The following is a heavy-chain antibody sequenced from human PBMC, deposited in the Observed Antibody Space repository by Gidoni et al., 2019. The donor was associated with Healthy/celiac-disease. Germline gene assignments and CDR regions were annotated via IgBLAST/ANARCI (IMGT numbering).Heavy chain of an antibody. D-gene: IGHD2-2*01. CDR1: GYTFTGYC. CDR2: INPHSGGT. V-gene: IGHV1-2*04. Sequence: QVQLVQSGAEVKKPGASVKVSCKASGYTFTGYCMHWLRQAPGQGLEWMGWINPHSGGTNYAQKFQGWVTMTRDTSISTAYMELSRLRSDDTAVYYCARGGDIVVVPAAHRNYYYGMDVWGQGTTVTVSS. CDR3: ARGGDIVVVPAAHRNYYYGMDV. J-gene: IGHJ6*02.